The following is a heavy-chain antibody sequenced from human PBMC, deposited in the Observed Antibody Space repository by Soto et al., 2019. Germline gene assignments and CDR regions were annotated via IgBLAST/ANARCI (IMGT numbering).Heavy chain of an antibody. Sequence: SETLSLTCAVYGGSFSGYYWSWIRQPPGKGLEWIGEINHSGSTNYNPSLKSRVTISVDTSKNQFSLKLSSVTAADTAVYYCARVGRYYDFWSGYSGTAYYYYGMDVWGQGTTVTVSS. CDR2: INHSGST. CDR1: GGSFSGYY. J-gene: IGHJ6*02. D-gene: IGHD3-3*01. CDR3: ARVGRYYDFWSGYSGTAYYYYGMDV. V-gene: IGHV4-34*01.